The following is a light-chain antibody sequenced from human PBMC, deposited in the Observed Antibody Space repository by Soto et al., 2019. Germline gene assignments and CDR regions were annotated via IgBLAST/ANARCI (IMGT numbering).Light chain of an antibody. V-gene: IGLV2-23*02. CDR3: CSSAGAITPHV. CDR2: EVV. J-gene: IGLJ1*01. CDR1: SSDVINYNL. Sequence: QSVLTQPASVSGSPGQSITISCSGTSSDVINYNLVSWYQQHPGKAPKLLLYEVVKRPSGISNRFSGSTSANTASLTISGLQAEDDCDYYCCSSAGAITPHVFGSGTKVTVL.